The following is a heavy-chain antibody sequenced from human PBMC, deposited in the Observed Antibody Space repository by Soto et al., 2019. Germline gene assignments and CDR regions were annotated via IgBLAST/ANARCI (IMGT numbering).Heavy chain of an antibody. CDR2: IKKKTDGGTT. Sequence: XGSLRLSFAASGFTFSDACMSGVRQAPGKGLEWVGLIKKKTDGGTTDYAAPVKGRFTISRDDSKNTLYLQMSSLKTEATAVYYCRTQWLEWGQGTLVTVPS. D-gene: IGHD6-19*01. CDR1: GFTFSDAC. J-gene: IGHJ4*02. CDR3: RTQWLE. V-gene: IGHV3-15*01.